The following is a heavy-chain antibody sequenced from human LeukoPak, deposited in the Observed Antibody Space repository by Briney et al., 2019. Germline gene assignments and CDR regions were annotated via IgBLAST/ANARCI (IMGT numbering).Heavy chain of an antibody. Sequence: GRSLRLSCAASRFTFSSYGMYWVRQAPGKGLEWVAVIWYDGSNKYYADSVKGRFTISRDNSKNSLYLQMNSLRTEDTALYYCAKNKEYSSSYYYYYGMDVWGQGTTVTVSS. V-gene: IGHV3-33*03. CDR2: IWYDGSNK. D-gene: IGHD6-6*01. CDR1: RFTFSSYG. CDR3: AKNKEYSSSYYYYYGMDV. J-gene: IGHJ6*02.